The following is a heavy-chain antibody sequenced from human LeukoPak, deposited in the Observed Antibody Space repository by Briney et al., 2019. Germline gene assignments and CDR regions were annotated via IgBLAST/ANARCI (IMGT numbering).Heavy chain of an antibody. CDR1: GASISSTNNF. Sequence: PSETLSLTCTVSGASISSTNNFWGWIRQTPGKGLEWIGTVYYSGSTNYNPSLKSRVTISVDTSKNQFSLKLSSVTAADTAVYYCARGRLTYYYDSSGYYIGFDPWGQGTLVTVSS. V-gene: IGHV4-39*07. CDR3: ARGRLTYYYDSSGYYIGFDP. CDR2: VYYSGST. J-gene: IGHJ5*02. D-gene: IGHD3-22*01.